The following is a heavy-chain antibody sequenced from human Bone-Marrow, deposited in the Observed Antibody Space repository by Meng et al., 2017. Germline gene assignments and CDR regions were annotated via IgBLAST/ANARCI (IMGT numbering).Heavy chain of an antibody. Sequence: GESLKISCAASGFTFSSYAMSWVRQAPGKGLEWVSAISGSGGSTYYADSVKGRFTISRDNYKNTLYLQMNSLRAEDTAVYYCAKVLTTVVTIDYWGQGTQVTVYS. CDR2: ISGSGGST. V-gene: IGHV3-23*01. CDR3: AKVLTTVVTIDY. D-gene: IGHD4-23*01. J-gene: IGHJ4*02. CDR1: GFTFSSYA.